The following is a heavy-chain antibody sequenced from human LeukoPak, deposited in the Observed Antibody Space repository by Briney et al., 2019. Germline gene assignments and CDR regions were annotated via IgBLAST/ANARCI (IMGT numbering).Heavy chain of an antibody. Sequence: ASVKVSFKASGYTFTSYGISWVRQAPGQGLEWMGWISAYNGNTNYAQKLQGRVTMTTDTSTSTAYMELRSLRSDDTAVYYCARDYRQWLVRGDAFDIWGQGTMVTVSS. V-gene: IGHV1-18*01. J-gene: IGHJ3*02. CDR3: ARDYRQWLVRGDAFDI. CDR2: ISAYNGNT. CDR1: GYTFTSYG. D-gene: IGHD6-19*01.